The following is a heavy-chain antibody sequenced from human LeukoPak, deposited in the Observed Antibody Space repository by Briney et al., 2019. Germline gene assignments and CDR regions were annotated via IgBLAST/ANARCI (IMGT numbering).Heavy chain of an antibody. CDR2: ISSSSSTI. Sequence: GGSLRLSCAASGFTFSSYSMNWVRQAPGKGLEWVSYISSSSSTIYYADSVKGRFTISRDNAKNSLYLQMNSLRDEDTAVYYCARDWAVVTAISVYYYYGMDVWGQGTTVTVSS. D-gene: IGHD2-21*02. CDR3: ARDWAVVTAISVYYYYGMDV. CDR1: GFTFSSYS. J-gene: IGHJ6*02. V-gene: IGHV3-48*02.